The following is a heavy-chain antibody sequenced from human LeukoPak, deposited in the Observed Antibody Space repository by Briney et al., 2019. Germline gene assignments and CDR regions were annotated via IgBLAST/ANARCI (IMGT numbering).Heavy chain of an antibody. J-gene: IGHJ4*02. CDR1: GGTFSSYA. D-gene: IGHD3-10*01. CDR2: IIPILGIA. Sequence: SVKVSCTASGGTFSSYAISWVRQAPGQGLEWMGRIIPILGIANYAQKFQGRVTITADKSTSTAYMELSSLRSEDTAVYYCATSPLGSGYFDYWGQGTLVTVSS. V-gene: IGHV1-69*04. CDR3: ATSPLGSGYFDY.